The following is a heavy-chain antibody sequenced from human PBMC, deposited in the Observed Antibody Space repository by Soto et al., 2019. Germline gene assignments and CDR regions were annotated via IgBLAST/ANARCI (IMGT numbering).Heavy chain of an antibody. J-gene: IGHJ3*02. CDR3: ARFSDAFGI. V-gene: IGHV3-64*01. CDR2: ISYNGSST. CDR1: GFTFSSYG. Sequence: PGGSLRLSCAASGFTFSSYGMHWVRQAPGKGLEYVSAISYNGSSTYYANSVKGRFTISRDNSKNALYLQMGSLRAEDMAVYYCARFSDAFGIWGQGTMVTVSS.